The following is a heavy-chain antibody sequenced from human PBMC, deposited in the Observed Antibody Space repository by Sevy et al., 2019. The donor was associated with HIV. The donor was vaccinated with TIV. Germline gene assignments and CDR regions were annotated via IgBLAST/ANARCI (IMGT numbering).Heavy chain of an antibody. CDR2: ISSSNNYI. J-gene: IGHJ3*02. CDR1: GFTFSSYI. Sequence: GGSLRLSCAASGFTFSSYIMNWVRQAPGKGLEWVSSISSSNNYIYYADSLKGRFTISRDNAKNSLYLQMNSLRAEDTAVYYCARGNAAAVDGLWDAFDIWGQGTMVTVSS. CDR3: ARGNAAAVDGLWDAFDI. V-gene: IGHV3-21*01. D-gene: IGHD6-19*01.